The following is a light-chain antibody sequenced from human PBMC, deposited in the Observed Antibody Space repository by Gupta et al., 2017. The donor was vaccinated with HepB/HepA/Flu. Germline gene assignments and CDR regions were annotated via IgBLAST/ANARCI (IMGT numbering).Light chain of an antibody. CDR1: ESVDHW. J-gene: IGKJ1*01. CDR2: ESS. Sequence: DIQMTQFPSTLSASVGDTVTITCRASESVDHWLAWYRQKPGEGHKVLIHESSNLKSGVPSRLSGSGSGTEFTLTITSLQPDDFEIYHGQQYKTYWTFGQGTKVEVK. CDR3: QQYKTYWT. V-gene: IGKV1-5*03.